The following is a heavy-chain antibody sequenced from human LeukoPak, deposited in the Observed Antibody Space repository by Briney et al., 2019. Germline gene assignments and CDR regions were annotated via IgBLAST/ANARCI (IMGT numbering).Heavy chain of an antibody. Sequence: ASVKVSCKASGYTSTSYDINWVRQATGQGLEWMGWMNPNSGNTGYAQKFQGRVTITRNTSISTAYMELSSLRSEDTAVYYCAKRPLKTYHVPATALPFDYWGQGTLVTVSS. V-gene: IGHV1-8*03. D-gene: IGHD2-2*01. CDR1: GYTSTSYD. CDR3: AKRPLKTYHVPATALPFDY. CDR2: MNPNSGNT. J-gene: IGHJ4*02.